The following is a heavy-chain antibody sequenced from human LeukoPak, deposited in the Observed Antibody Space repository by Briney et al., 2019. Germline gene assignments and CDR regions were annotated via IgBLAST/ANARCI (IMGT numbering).Heavy chain of an antibody. CDR3: ASPGYCSSTSCYGGAFDI. V-gene: IGHV1-46*01. D-gene: IGHD2-2*01. J-gene: IGHJ3*02. Sequence: GSVKASCKASGYTFTSYYMHWVRQAPGQGLEWMGIINPSGGSTSYAQKFQGRVTMTRDTSTSTVYMELSSLRSEDTAVYYCASPGYCSSTSCYGGAFDIWGQGTMVTVSS. CDR2: INPSGGST. CDR1: GYTFTSYY.